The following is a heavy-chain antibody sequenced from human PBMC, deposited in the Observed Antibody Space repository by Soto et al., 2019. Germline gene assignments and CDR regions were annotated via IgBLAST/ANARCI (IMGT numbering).Heavy chain of an antibody. CDR1: GVTSSNAH. CDR2: IRSKSDDGTT. V-gene: IGHV3-15*01. CDR3: TAQPLFGGYSYYFDY. D-gene: IGHD3-16*01. J-gene: IGHJ4*02. Sequence: GSVRLSCLFYGVTSSNAHMSWVRQPPGKGLEWVGRIRSKSDDGTTAYAAPVKGRFTISRDDSKNTVYLQMSSLKTEDTAVYYCTAQPLFGGYSYYFDYWGQGAMVTVSS.